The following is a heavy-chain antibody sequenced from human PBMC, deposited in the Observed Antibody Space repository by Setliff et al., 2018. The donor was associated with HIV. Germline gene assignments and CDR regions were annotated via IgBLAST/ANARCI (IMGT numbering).Heavy chain of an antibody. D-gene: IGHD5-12*01. CDR3: ARYTVGSMVDY. J-gene: IGHJ4*02. Sequence: PSETLSLTCPRRVSGGSIISDIFYWGWIRQPPGKGLEWIGGIYPGSTKCNPSLRSRLTISLDSPTNQFSVTLSSVTAADTAMYYCARYTVGSMVDYWGPGTLVTVSS. CDR1: GGSIISDIFY. CDR2: IYPGST. V-gene: IGHV4-39*01.